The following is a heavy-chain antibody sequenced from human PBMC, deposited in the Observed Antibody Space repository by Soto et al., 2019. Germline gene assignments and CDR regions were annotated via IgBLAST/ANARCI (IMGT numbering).Heavy chain of an antibody. V-gene: IGHV3-30*03. CDR1: GFTFSNFG. J-gene: IGHJ4*02. CDR3: ASGTAFDH. CDR2: ISYDAANK. Sequence: QVQLVESGGDVVQPGSSLRLSCAASGFTFSNFGMHWVRQAPGKGLEWVAYISYDAANKYYADSVRGRFTISRDNSENTLQLQMDSLSGADSALYFCASGTAFDHWGQGTPVSVSS. D-gene: IGHD2-21*02.